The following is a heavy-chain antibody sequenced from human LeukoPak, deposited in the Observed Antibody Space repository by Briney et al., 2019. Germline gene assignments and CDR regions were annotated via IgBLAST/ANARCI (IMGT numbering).Heavy chain of an antibody. Sequence: GGSLRLSCAASGFTFSSYSMNWVRQAPGKGLEWVSSISSSSSYIYYADPVKGRFTISRDNAKNSLYLQMNSLRAEDTAVYYCARGTSAAGAHVDYWGQGTLVTVSS. CDR2: ISSSSSYI. CDR1: GFTFSSYS. V-gene: IGHV3-21*01. J-gene: IGHJ4*02. CDR3: ARGTSAAGAHVDY. D-gene: IGHD6-13*01.